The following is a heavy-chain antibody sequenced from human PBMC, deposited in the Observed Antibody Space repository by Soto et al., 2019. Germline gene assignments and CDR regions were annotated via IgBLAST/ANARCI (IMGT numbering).Heavy chain of an antibody. V-gene: IGHV3-23*01. CDR1: GFTLTSFG. CDR2: ISASGTSM. Sequence: EVQLLDSGGGLVQPGGSLRLSCAASGFTLTSFGMSWVRQAPGKGLEWVSSISASGTSMYYAKSVEGRFTISRDASKSSLYLPMNSLIAEDPAVYYCANRGDTTLWYCVDPWGQGTLFTVSS. CDR3: ANRGDTTLWYCVDP. D-gene: IGHD6-13*01. J-gene: IGHJ5*02.